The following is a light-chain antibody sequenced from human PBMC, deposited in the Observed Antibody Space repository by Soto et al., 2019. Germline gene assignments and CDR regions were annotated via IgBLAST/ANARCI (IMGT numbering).Light chain of an antibody. V-gene: IGLV1-47*02. CDR2: SNS. CDR3: AAWDDSLSVYWV. CDR1: SSNIGSNY. Sequence: QSVLTQPPSASGTPGQRVTISCSGSSSNIGSNYVYWYQQLPGTAPKLLIYSNSQRPSGVPDRFSGSKSGTSASLAISGLRSEDEADYYCAAWDDSLSVYWVFGGGTKLTVL. J-gene: IGLJ3*02.